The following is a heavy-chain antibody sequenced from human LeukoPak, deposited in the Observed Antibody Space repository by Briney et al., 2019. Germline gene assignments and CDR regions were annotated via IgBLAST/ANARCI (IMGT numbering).Heavy chain of an antibody. CDR2: INPNSGGT. V-gene: IGHV1-2*06. Sequence: ASVKVSCKASGYTFTGYYMHWVRQAPGQGLEWMGRINPNSGGTNYAQKFQGRVTITADESTSTAYMELSSLRSEDTAVYYCASEGYCSGGSCSELSYWGQGTLVTVSS. D-gene: IGHD2-15*01. J-gene: IGHJ4*02. CDR1: GYTFTGYY. CDR3: ASEGYCSGGSCSELSY.